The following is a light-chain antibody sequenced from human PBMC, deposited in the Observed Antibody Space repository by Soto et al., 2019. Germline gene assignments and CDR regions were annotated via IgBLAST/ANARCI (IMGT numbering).Light chain of an antibody. Sequence: DIQMTQSPSSLSASVGDRVTITCRASQSISSYVNWYQQKPGKAPKLLIYAASSLQSGVPSRFSGSGSGTDFTLTINSLQPEDFATYYCQQSYSTPLFTFGPGTKVDIK. J-gene: IGKJ3*01. CDR3: QQSYSTPLFT. CDR1: QSISSY. CDR2: AAS. V-gene: IGKV1-39*01.